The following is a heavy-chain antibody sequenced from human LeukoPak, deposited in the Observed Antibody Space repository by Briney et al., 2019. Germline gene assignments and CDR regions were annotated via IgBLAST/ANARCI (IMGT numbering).Heavy chain of an antibody. CDR3: ARVQLPDIIGSYSV. CDR1: GFTFSSYS. Sequence: TGGSLRLSCAASGFTFSSYSMNWVRQAPGRGLEWVSSISSSSSYIYYADSGKGRFTISRDNAKNSLYLQMNSLRAEDTAVYYCARVQLPDIIGSYSVWGQGTLVTVSS. CDR2: ISSSSSYI. D-gene: IGHD5/OR15-5a*01. J-gene: IGHJ4*02. V-gene: IGHV3-21*01.